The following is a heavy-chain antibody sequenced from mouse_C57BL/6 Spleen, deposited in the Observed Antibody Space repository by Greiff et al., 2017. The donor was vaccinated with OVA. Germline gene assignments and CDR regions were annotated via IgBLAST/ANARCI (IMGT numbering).Heavy chain of an antibody. CDR1: GYTFTSYW. CDR2: IDPSDSYT. D-gene: IGHD1-1*01. Sequence: VQLQQPGAELVKPGASVKLSCKASGYTFTSYWMQWVKQRPGQGLEWIGEIDPSDSYTNYNQKFKGKATLTVAPSSSTAYMQLSSLTSEDSAVYYCARFTNYGSSYDAMDYWGQGTSVTVSA. V-gene: IGHV1-50*01. J-gene: IGHJ4*01. CDR3: ARFTNYGSSYDAMDY.